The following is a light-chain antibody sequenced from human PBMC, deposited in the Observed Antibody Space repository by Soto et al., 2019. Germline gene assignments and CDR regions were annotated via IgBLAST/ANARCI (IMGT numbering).Light chain of an antibody. CDR2: KAS. J-gene: IGKJ1*01. Sequence: DLNMTQSPSTLSASVGDRVTITCRASQSISSWFAWYQQKPGKAPKLLIYKASTLKSGVPSRFSGSGSGTEFTLTISSLQPDDFATYYCQQYNSYSRRFGHVTKV. CDR3: QQYNSYSRR. V-gene: IGKV1-5*03. CDR1: QSISSW.